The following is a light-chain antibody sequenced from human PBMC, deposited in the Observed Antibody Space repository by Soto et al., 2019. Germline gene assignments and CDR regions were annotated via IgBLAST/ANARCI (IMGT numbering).Light chain of an antibody. CDR3: QQYYTTPPT. V-gene: IGKV4-1*01. CDR2: WAS. CDR1: QSVLYSSNNKNY. J-gene: IGKJ1*01. Sequence: DIVMTQSPDSLAVSLGERATINCKSSQSVLYSSNNKNYLAWYQQKTRQPPKLLISWASTRESGVPDRFSGSGSGTDFTLTISSLQAEDVAVYYCQQYYTTPPTFGQGTKVEIK.